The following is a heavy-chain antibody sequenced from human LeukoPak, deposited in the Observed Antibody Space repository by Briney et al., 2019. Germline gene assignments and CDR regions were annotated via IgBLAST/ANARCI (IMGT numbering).Heavy chain of an antibody. Sequence: ASVKVSCKASRFTFTGYYIHWVRQAPGQGLEWMGWFNPNSGGTIYAQTFQGRVTMTWDTSISTAYMEMSRLTTDDTAVFYCARHAVEAASRWFDPWGQGTLVTVSS. CDR3: ARHAVEAASRWFDP. CDR2: FNPNSGGT. CDR1: RFTFTGYY. J-gene: IGHJ5*02. V-gene: IGHV1-2*02. D-gene: IGHD1-1*01.